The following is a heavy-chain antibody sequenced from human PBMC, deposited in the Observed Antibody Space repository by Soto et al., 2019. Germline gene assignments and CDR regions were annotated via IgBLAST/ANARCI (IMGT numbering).Heavy chain of an antibody. V-gene: IGHV3-13*01. D-gene: IGHD5-12*01. J-gene: IGHJ5*02. CDR3: ARAAFANSGYDVSRSNWFDP. CDR2: IGTAGDT. CDR1: GFTFSSYD. Sequence: GGSLRLSCAASGFTFSSYDMHWVRQATGKGLEWVSAIGTAGDTYYPGSVKGRFTISRENAKNSLYFQMNSLRAGDTAVYYCARAAFANSGYDVSRSNWFDPWGQGTLVTVSS.